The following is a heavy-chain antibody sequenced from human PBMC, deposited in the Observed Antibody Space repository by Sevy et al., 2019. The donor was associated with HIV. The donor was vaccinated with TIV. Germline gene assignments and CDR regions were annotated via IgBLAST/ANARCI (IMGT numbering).Heavy chain of an antibody. CDR2: ISSSSSYI. CDR3: ARDAALSNYYDSSGYPNAFDI. Sequence: GGSLRLSCAASGFTFSSYSMNWVRQAPGKGLEWVSSISSSSSYIYYADSVKGRFTISRDNAKNSLYLQMNSLRAEDTAVYYCARDAALSNYYDSSGYPNAFDIWGQWTMVTVSS. D-gene: IGHD3-22*01. J-gene: IGHJ3*02. CDR1: GFTFSSYS. V-gene: IGHV3-21*01.